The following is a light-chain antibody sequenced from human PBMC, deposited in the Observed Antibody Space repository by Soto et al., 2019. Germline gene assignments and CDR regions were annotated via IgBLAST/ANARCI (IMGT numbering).Light chain of an antibody. V-gene: IGKV3-15*01. J-gene: IGKJ4*01. CDR1: QSVGRN. Sequence: EIVMTQSPATLSVSPGERATLSCRASQSVGRNLAWYQQKPGQAPRLLIYGASTRATGIPARFSGSGSGTEFTLTISRLQSEDFEIYSCQQYNHWPSLPVGGGTKVEIK. CDR2: GAS. CDR3: QQYNHWPSLP.